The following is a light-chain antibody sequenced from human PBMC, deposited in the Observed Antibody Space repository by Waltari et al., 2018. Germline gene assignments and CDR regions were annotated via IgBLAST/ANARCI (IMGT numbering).Light chain of an antibody. CDR1: SLRTYY. V-gene: IGLV3-19*01. CDR2: GKN. J-gene: IGLJ2*01. Sequence: SSELTQDPAVSVALGLTVRITSQGDSLRTYYASWYQQKPRQAPALVLYGKNCRPSGIPNRFSGSSSGNTASLTITGALAEDEADYYCSSRDNNANHVILGGGTKVTVL. CDR3: SSRDNNANHVI.